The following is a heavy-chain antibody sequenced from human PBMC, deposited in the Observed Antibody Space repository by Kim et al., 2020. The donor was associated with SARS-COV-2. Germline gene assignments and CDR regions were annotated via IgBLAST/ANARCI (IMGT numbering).Heavy chain of an antibody. Sequence: GGSLRLSCAASGFTFSSYAMHWVRQAPGKGLEWVAVISYDGSNKYYADSVKRRFTISRDNSKNTLYLQMNSLRAEDTAVYYCARGGTTEPPRRYYYYYYG. CDR2: ISYDGSNK. V-gene: IGHV3-30*04. CDR1: GFTFSSYA. D-gene: IGHD4-4*01. J-gene: IGHJ6*01. CDR3: ARGGTTEPPRRYYYYYYG.